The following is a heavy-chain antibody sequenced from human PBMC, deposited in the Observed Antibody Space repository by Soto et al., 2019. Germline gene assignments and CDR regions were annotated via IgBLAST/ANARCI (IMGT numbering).Heavy chain of an antibody. Sequence: GSLRLSCAASGFTFSSYAMKWVRQAPGKGLEWVSLIGESGTPTYYADSVKGRFTISRDNSGNTLFLEMYSLRAEDTVVYYCARYIPGVRYYGMDVWGQGTTVTVSS. D-gene: IGHD2-2*01. CDR3: ARYIPGVRYYGMDV. V-gene: IGHV3-23*01. CDR1: GFTFSSYA. J-gene: IGHJ6*02. CDR2: IGESGTPT.